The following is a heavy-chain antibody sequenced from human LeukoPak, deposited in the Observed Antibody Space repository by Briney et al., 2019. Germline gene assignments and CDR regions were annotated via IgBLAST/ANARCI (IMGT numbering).Heavy chain of an antibody. CDR3: DIQYTERGFYYYFDH. Sequence: PSETLSLTCTVSGGSISTSSYYWGWIRQPPGKGLDWIGTIYYSGSTYYNPSLKSRVTISVDTSKKQFYLKLRSVTAADTAVYYCDIQYTERGFYYYFDHWGQVTLVTVS. CDR2: IYYSGST. D-gene: IGHD3-22*01. CDR1: GGSISTSSYY. V-gene: IGHV4-39*01. J-gene: IGHJ4*02.